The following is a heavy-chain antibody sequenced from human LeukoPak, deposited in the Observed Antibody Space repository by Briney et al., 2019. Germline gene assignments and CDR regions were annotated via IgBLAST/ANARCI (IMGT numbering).Heavy chain of an antibody. CDR3: ARWESIAARFDY. J-gene: IGHJ4*02. CDR1: GFTFSSYE. CDR2: ISYDGSNK. Sequence: PGGSLRLSCAASGFTFSSYEMNWVRQAPGKGLEWVAVISYDGSNKYYADSVKGRFTISRDNSKNTLYLQMNSLRAEDTAVYYCARWESIAARFDYWGQGTLVTVSS. V-gene: IGHV3-30*04. D-gene: IGHD6-6*01.